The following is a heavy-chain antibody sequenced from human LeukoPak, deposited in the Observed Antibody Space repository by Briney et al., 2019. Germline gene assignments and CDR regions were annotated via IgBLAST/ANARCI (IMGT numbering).Heavy chain of an antibody. Sequence: SQTLSLTCAISGDSVSSNSAAWNWIRQSPSRGLEWLGRTYYRSKWYNDYAVSVKSRITINPDTSKNQFSLQLNSVTPEDTAVYYCASSTSDGSSFYYYYMDVWGKGTTDTVSS. D-gene: IGHD6-6*01. J-gene: IGHJ6*03. CDR2: TYYRSKWYN. V-gene: IGHV6-1*01. CDR1: GDSVSSNSAA. CDR3: ASSTSDGSSFYYYYMDV.